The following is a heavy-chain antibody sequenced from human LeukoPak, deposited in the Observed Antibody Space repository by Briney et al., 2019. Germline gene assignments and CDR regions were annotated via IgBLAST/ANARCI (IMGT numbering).Heavy chain of an antibody. CDR2: ISGSGGST. Sequence: PGGSLRLSCAASGFTFSSYAMSWVRQAPGKGLESVSSISGSGGSTYYADSVKGRFTISRDSSKNTLYLQMNSLRAEDTAVYYCAKVVRGVLLTGAFDIWGQGTMVTVSS. J-gene: IGHJ3*02. CDR1: GFTFSSYA. V-gene: IGHV3-23*01. CDR3: AKVVRGVLLTGAFDI. D-gene: IGHD3-10*01.